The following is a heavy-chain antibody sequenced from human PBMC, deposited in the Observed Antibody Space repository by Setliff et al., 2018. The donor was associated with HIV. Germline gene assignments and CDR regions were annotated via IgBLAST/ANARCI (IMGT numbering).Heavy chain of an antibody. Sequence: SVKVSCKASGGSLRSLSINWVRQAPGQGLEWMAGTIPKFGTSNYAHKFQGRMTTTADESTSTAYMELTGLRSEDTAVYYCANLRGEEAGNFYYFYFGLDVWGQGTTVTVSS. CDR3: ANLRGEEAGNFYYFYFGLDV. CDR1: GGSLRSLS. CDR2: TIPKFGTS. J-gene: IGHJ6*02. V-gene: IGHV1-69*13. D-gene: IGHD2-21*02.